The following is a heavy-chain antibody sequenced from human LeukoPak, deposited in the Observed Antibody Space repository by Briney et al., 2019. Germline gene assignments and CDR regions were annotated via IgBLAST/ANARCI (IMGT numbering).Heavy chain of an antibody. V-gene: IGHV4-39*07. Sequence: SETLSLTCTVSGDSIISHSDYWGWIRQPPGKGLEWLGSIYYSGSAYYNVPLMSRVVLSVDTSKNQFSLKPTSVTAADTAMYFCVRERTEGYYDNSGSFDYWGQGILVTVSS. CDR3: VRERTEGYYDNSGSFDY. D-gene: IGHD3-22*01. CDR2: IYYSGSA. J-gene: IGHJ4*02. CDR1: GDSIISHSDY.